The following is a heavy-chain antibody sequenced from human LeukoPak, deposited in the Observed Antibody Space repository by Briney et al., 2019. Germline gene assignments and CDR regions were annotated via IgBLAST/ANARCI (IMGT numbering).Heavy chain of an antibody. CDR1: GFTFSSYG. CDR2: IWYGGSNK. Sequence: GGSLRLSCAASGFTFSSYGMHWVRQAPGKGLEWVAVIWYGGSNKYYADSVKGRFTISRDNSRNTLYLQMNSLRAEDTAVYYCAKDSRDAFDIWGQGTMVTVSS. J-gene: IGHJ3*02. CDR3: AKDSRDAFDI. V-gene: IGHV3-30*02.